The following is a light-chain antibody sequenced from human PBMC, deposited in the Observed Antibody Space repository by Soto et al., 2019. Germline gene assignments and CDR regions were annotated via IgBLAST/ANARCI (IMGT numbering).Light chain of an antibody. V-gene: IGKV3-15*01. CDR2: GAS. J-gene: IGKJ4*01. CDR1: QSVNLN. Sequence: EIVMTQSPATLSVSPGETATLSCRASQSVNLNLAWYQQKPGQAPRLLIYGASIRATGIPARFSGSGAGTEFTLTINSLQSQDSAVYYWPQCVRWPPLTFGGGTTVEIK. CDR3: PQCVRWPPLT.